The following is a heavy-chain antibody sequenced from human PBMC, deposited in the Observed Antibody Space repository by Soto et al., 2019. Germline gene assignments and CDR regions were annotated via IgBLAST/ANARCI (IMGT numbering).Heavy chain of an antibody. V-gene: IGHV4-59*01. J-gene: IGHJ1*01. D-gene: IGHD5-12*01. CDR2: IYYSGST. Sequence: SETLSLTCTVSGGSISSYYWSWIRQPPGKGLEWIGYIYYSGSTNYNPSLKSRVTISVDTSKNQFSLKLSSVTAADTAVYYCARGDGYNRYFQHWGQGTLVTVSS. CDR3: ARGDGYNRYFQH. CDR1: GGSISSYY.